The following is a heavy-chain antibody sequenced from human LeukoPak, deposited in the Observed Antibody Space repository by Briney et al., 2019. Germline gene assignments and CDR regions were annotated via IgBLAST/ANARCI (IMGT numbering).Heavy chain of an antibody. Sequence: ASVKVSCKASGYTFTSYGISWVRQAPGQGLEWMGWISAYNGNTNYAQKLQGRVTMNTDTSTSTAYMELRSLRSDDTAVYYCARDWGEKRITIFGVVIARNAFDIWGQGTMVTVSS. J-gene: IGHJ3*02. CDR3: ARDWGEKRITIFGVVIARNAFDI. CDR2: ISAYNGNT. CDR1: GYTFTSYG. D-gene: IGHD3-3*01. V-gene: IGHV1-18*01.